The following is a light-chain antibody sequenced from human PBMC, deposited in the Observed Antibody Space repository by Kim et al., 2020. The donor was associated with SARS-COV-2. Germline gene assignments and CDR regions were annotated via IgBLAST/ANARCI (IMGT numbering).Light chain of an antibody. CDR2: SNN. V-gene: IGLV1-44*01. J-gene: IGLJ3*02. CDR1: SSNIGSNN. Sequence: QSVLTQPPSASGTPGQRVTISCSGSSSNIGSNNVVWYQQRPGAAPNLLIYSNNQRPSGIPDRFSGSRSGTSASLAISGLQSGDEADYYCAVWDDSLKQGVFGGGTQLTVL. CDR3: AVWDDSLKQGV.